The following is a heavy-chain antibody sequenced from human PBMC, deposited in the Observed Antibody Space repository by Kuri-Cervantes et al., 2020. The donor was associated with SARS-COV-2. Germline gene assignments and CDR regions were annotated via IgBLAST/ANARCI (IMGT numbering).Heavy chain of an antibody. CDR1: GFTFGDYA. V-gene: IGHV3-49*04. CDR3: TRDGGKRNHYDFWSGYYTGYYYYGMDV. D-gene: IGHD3-3*01. CDR2: IRSKAYGGTT. Sequence: GGSLRLSCTASGFTFGDYAMSWVRQAPGKGLEWVGFIRSKAYGGTTEYAASVKGRFTISRDDSKSIAYLQMNSLKTEDTAVYYCTRDGGKRNHYDFWSGYYTGYYYYGMDVWGQGTTVTVSS. J-gene: IGHJ6*02.